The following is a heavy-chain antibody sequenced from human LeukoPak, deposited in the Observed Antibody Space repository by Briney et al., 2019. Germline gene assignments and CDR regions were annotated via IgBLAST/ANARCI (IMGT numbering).Heavy chain of an antibody. Sequence: GGSLRLSCTVSGFTFSAYGMHWVRQAPGKGLEWVSVISYDGSYQAYADSVKGRFTVSRDSSKNTLYLQLNSLRPEDTGMYYCERERRRDGYNYKDYWGQGTQVSVSS. V-gene: IGHV3-30*04. D-gene: IGHD5-24*01. CDR1: GFTFSAYG. CDR3: ERERRRDGYNYKDY. CDR2: ISYDGSYQ. J-gene: IGHJ4*02.